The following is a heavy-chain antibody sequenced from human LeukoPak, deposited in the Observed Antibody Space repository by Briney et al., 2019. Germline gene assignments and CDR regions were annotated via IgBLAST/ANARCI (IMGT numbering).Heavy chain of an antibody. CDR2: IHPSESDT. J-gene: IGHJ4*02. V-gene: IGHV5-51*01. D-gene: IGHD2-8*01. CDR1: GYSFTNYW. Sequence: GASLKIYCQGSGYSFTNYWIGLVRQMPRKGLEWMGIIHPSESDTRYSPSFQGQFTISADRSISTAYLQWSSLKSSDTAIYYCASGQYCTKSVCSPVFDYWGQGTLVTVSS. CDR3: ASGQYCTKSVCSPVFDY.